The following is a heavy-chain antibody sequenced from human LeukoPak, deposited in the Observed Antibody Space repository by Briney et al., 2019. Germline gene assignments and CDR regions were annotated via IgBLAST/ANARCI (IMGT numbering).Heavy chain of an antibody. J-gene: IGHJ6*03. CDR3: ARQRGSSSSEYCHYMDV. CDR2: IYYSGRT. V-gene: IGHV4-39*01. D-gene: IGHD6-6*01. Sequence: NPSETLSLTCTVSGGSISSSSYYWGWIRQPPGKGLEWIGSIYYSGRTYYNPSLKSRVTISVDTSKNQFSLKLSSVTAADTAVYYCARQRGSSSSEYCHYMDVWGKGTTVTVSS. CDR1: GGSISSSSYY.